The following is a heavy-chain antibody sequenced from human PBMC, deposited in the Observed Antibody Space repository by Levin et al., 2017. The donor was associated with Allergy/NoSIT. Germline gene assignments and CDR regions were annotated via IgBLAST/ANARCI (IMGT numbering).Heavy chain of an antibody. CDR2: IWSDGNSK. CDR1: GFTFSTYG. J-gene: IGHJ5*01. CDR3: ARDSTNGVLSGDS. D-gene: IGHD2-8*01. V-gene: IGHV3-33*01. Sequence: GESLKISCAASGFTFSTYGMHWVRQAPGKGLEWVAVIWSDGNSKFYADSVKGRFTISRDNSKNTLYLQMNSLRAEDTAVYYCARDSTNGVLSGDSWGQGTLVTVSS.